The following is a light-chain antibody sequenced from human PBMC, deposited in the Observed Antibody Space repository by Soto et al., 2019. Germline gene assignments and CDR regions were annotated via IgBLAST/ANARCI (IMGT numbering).Light chain of an antibody. CDR1: QSVSSN. J-gene: IGKJ1*01. V-gene: IGKV3-15*01. CDR3: QQYNNYSQT. Sequence: EIVMTQSPATLSVSPGERATLSCRASQSVSSNLAWYQQKPGQAPRLLLYNASTRASGIPARFSGSGSGTQFTLTISSLQSEDFAVYYCQQYNNYSQTFGQGTKVDIK. CDR2: NAS.